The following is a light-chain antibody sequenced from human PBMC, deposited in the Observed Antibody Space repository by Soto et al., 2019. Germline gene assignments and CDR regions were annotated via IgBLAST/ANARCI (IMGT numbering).Light chain of an antibody. V-gene: IGLV2-23*01. J-gene: IGLJ3*02. CDR3: CSYAGTSTV. CDR2: DDN. Sequence: QSALTQPASVSGSPGQSITISCTGNSSDVGSYNLVSWYQQHPGKAPKLIIYDDNKRPSGVSNLFSGSKSGNTASLTISGLQAEEEADYYCCSYAGTSTVFGGGTKVTVL. CDR1: SSDVGSYNL.